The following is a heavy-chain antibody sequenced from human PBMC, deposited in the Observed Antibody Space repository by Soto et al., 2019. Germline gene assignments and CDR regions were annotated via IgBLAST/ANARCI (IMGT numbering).Heavy chain of an antibody. CDR3: TTRIGPHGG. CDR1: GFTFTKAW. V-gene: IGHV3-15*01. Sequence: PGGSLRLSCAASGFTFTKAWMSWVRQAPGKGLECVGRIKSKSDGGTTEYPAPVKGRFTISRDDSKNTLYLQMNSLKTEDTAVDYCTTRIGPHGGWGQGTLVTVSS. J-gene: IGHJ4*02. D-gene: IGHD3-10*01. CDR2: IKSKSDGGTT.